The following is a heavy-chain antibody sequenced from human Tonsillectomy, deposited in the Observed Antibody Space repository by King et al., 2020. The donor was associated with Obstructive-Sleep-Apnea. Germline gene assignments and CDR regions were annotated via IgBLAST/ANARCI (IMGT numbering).Heavy chain of an antibody. J-gene: IGHJ4*02. D-gene: IGHD1-26*01. V-gene: IGHV3-7*03. CDR2: IKQDGSEE. Sequence: QLVQSGGGLVQPGGSLRRSCAASGFTFSRDWISWVLQAPGKGLEGGANIKQDGSEEYYVDSVTGGVTISRDNAKNSLYLQMNSLRAEDAAVYYCARGLGAGGSYHYFDYWGQGTLVTVSS. CDR3: ARGLGAGGSYHYFDY. CDR1: GFTFSRDW.